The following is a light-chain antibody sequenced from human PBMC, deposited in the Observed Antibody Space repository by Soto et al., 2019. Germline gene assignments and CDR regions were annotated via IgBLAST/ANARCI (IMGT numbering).Light chain of an antibody. CDR3: QAWDSSTPLYV. V-gene: IGLV3-1*01. CDR1: KLGDKY. Sequence: SYELTQPPTVSVSPGQTASITCSGDKLGDKYACWYQQKPGQSPVLVIYQDSKRPSGIPERFSGSNSGNTATLTISGTQAMDEADCYCQAWDSSTPLYVFGTGTKVTVL. J-gene: IGLJ1*01. CDR2: QDS.